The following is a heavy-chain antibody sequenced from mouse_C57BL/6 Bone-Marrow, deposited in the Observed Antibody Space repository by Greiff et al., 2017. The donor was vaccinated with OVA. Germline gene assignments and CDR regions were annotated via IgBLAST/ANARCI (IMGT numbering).Heavy chain of an antibody. CDR1: GFTFSDYY. Sequence: EVNVVESEGGLVQPGSSMKLSCTASGFTFSDYYMAWVRQVPEKGLEWVANINYDGSSTYYLDSLKSRFIISRDNAKNILYLQMSSLKSEDTATYYCARGSYYSNYDYAMDYWGQGTSVTVSS. CDR2: INYDGSST. V-gene: IGHV5-16*01. D-gene: IGHD2-5*01. CDR3: ARGSYYSNYDYAMDY. J-gene: IGHJ4*01.